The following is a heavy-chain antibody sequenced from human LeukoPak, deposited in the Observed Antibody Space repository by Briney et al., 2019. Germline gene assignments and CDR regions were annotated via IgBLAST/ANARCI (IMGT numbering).Heavy chain of an antibody. J-gene: IGHJ3*02. Sequence: SQTLSLTCTVSGGSISSVDYYWSWIRQPPGKGLEWIGYIYYSGSTYYNPSLKSRVTISVDTSKNQFSLKLSSVTAADTAVYYCARDLSVSGQLLSTSAFDIWGQGTMVTVSS. D-gene: IGHD3-10*01. CDR1: GGSISSVDYY. CDR2: IYYSGST. CDR3: ARDLSVSGQLLSTSAFDI. V-gene: IGHV4-30-4*01.